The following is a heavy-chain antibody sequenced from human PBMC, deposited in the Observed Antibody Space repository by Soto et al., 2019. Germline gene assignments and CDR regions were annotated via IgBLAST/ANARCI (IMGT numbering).Heavy chain of an antibody. V-gene: IGHV3-23*01. D-gene: IGHD3-3*01. CDR3: ARDDYTYGVY. CDR2: MSGSSSTT. CDR1: GLTFSNYA. Sequence: GGSLRLSCATSGLTFSNYAMSWVRQAPGGGLEWVSSMSGSSSTTYYADSVRGRFTISRDRSKNTLYLQMSSLRAEDTALYYCARDDYTYGVYWGQGSLVTVSS. J-gene: IGHJ4*02.